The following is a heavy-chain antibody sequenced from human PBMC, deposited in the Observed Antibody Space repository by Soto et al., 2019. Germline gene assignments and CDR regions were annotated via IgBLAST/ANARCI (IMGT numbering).Heavy chain of an antibody. Sequence: QVQLVQSGAEVRKPGSSVKVSCKASGGTFSNYAISWVRQAPGQGLEWMGGIIPIVGTGSYAQKFQGRVTITADEPTTTAYMELSSLRFEDTAVYYCARVVILVPTASTHYYYHMDVWGPGTTVTVSS. V-gene: IGHV1-69*01. CDR2: IIPIVGTG. CDR1: GGTFSNYA. CDR3: ARVVILVPTASTHYYYHMDV. J-gene: IGHJ6*02. D-gene: IGHD2-2*01.